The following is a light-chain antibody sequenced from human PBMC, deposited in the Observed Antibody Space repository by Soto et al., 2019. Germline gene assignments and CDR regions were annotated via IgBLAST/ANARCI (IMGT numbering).Light chain of an antibody. Sequence: EIVLTQSPATLSLSPGESATLSCRATRSVSSYLAWYQHKHGQAPRLLIYGASTRATGIPARFSGRGSGTELTITISSLQSVDFEVYYCQQYDNWPQTFGQGTKVDIK. CDR1: RSVSSY. CDR2: GAS. CDR3: QQYDNWPQT. J-gene: IGKJ1*01. V-gene: IGKV3-15*01.